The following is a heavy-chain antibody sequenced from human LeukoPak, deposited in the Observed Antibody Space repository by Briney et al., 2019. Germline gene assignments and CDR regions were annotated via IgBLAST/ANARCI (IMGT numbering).Heavy chain of an antibody. Sequence: SETLSLTCAVSGVPFSNYHWSWVRQSPRQGLEWIGEINHSGYTNYNPSLKSRVTMSIDTSKNQFSLILTSVTVADAGVYYCTRAVAGHPDWGQGTLVTVSS. CDR3: TRAVAGHPD. J-gene: IGHJ4*02. CDR2: INHSGYT. D-gene: IGHD6-19*01. CDR1: GVPFSNYH. V-gene: IGHV4-34*01.